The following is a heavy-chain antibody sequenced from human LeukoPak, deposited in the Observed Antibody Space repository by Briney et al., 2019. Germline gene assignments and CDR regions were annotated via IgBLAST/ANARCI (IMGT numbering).Heavy chain of an antibody. V-gene: IGHV4-59*01. CDR1: GGSISGYY. J-gene: IGHJ4*02. CDR2: IYYSGGT. CDR3: ARVRKSSGCYYFDY. Sequence: TSETLSLTCTLSGGSISGYYWSWVRQPPGKGLGWVGDIYYSGGTNYNTSLKSGVTISVDTSKKKFSLNVSPVTAPDTALYYCARVRKSSGCYYFDYWGQGALVTVSS. D-gene: IGHD6-19*01.